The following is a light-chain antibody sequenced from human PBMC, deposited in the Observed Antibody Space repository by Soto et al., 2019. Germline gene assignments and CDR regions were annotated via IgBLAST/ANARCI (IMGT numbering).Light chain of an antibody. CDR2: RAS. J-gene: IGKJ5*01. CDR1: QDISNY. Sequence: DIQMTQSTSSLSASVGDRVTITCQASQDISNYLNWYQQKPGKAPNLLIHRASTLQSGVPSRFSGSGSGTEFTLTITGLQPDDFATYYCQHYNTYPYTFGQGTRLEIK. CDR3: QHYNTYPYT. V-gene: IGKV1-16*01.